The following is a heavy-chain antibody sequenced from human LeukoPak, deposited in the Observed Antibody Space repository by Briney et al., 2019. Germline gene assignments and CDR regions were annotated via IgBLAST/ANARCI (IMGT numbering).Heavy chain of an antibody. D-gene: IGHD3-22*01. J-gene: IGHJ4*02. Sequence: ASVKVSCKASGYTFTSYAMHWVRQAPGQRLEWMGWINAGNGNTKYSQKFQGRVTITRDTSASTAYMELSSLRSEDTAVYYCARRGNYYDSSGYYYAFDYWGQGTLVTVSS. CDR2: INAGNGNT. CDR1: GYTFTSYA. V-gene: IGHV1-3*01. CDR3: ARRGNYYDSSGYYYAFDY.